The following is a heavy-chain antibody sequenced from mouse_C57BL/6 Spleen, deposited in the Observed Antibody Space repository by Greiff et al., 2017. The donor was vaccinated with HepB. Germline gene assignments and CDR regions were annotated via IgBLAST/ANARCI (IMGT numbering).Heavy chain of an antibody. V-gene: IGHV1-50*01. CDR1: GYTFTSYW. J-gene: IGHJ4*01. Sequence: VQLQQPGAELVKPGASVKLSCKASGYTFTSYWMQWVKQRPGQGLEWIGEIDPSDSYTNYNQKFKGKATLTGDTASSTAYMQLSSLTSEDSAVYYCARAITTVVAGDYAMDYWGQGTSVTVSS. D-gene: IGHD1-1*01. CDR2: IDPSDSYT. CDR3: ARAITTVVAGDYAMDY.